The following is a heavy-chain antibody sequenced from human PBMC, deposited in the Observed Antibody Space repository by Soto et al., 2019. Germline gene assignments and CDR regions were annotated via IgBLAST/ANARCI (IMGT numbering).Heavy chain of an antibody. CDR2: VYYGGRS. Sequence: SETLSLTCTVSGGSVTNSSYYWGWIRQSPGKGLEWIGSVYYGGRSYSKSSVKSRVTISVDTSKNRFSLSLNSVTASDTAVYFCVSQRTTVPTQAYFDYWGPGALVTVSS. V-gene: IGHV4-39*01. D-gene: IGHD4-17*01. CDR3: VSQRTTVPTQAYFDY. J-gene: IGHJ4*02. CDR1: GGSVTNSSYY.